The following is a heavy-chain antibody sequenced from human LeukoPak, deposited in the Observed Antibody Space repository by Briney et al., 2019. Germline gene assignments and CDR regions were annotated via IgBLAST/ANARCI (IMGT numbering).Heavy chain of an antibody. CDR2: IIPIFGTA. V-gene: IGHV1-69*13. J-gene: IGHJ6*02. Sequence: SVKVSCKASGGTFSSYAISWVRQAPGQGLEWMGGIIPIFGTANYAQKFQGRVTITADESTSTAYMELSSLRSEDTAVYYCASLRVHESSGYYEYYYYYGMDVWGQGTTVTVSS. D-gene: IGHD3-22*01. CDR3: ASLRVHESSGYYEYYYYYGMDV. CDR1: GGTFSSYA.